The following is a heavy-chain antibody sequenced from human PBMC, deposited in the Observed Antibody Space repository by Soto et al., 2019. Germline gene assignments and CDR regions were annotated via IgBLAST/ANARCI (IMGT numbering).Heavy chain of an antibody. D-gene: IGHD5-18*01. J-gene: IGHJ4*02. CDR1: GGTFSSYA. V-gene: IGHV1-69*13. CDR2: IIPIFGTA. CDR3: AGVDTAMANFDY. Sequence: ASVKASCKASGGTFSSYAISWVRQAPGQGLEWMGGIIPIFGTANYAQKFQGRVTITADESTSTAYMELSSLRSEDTAVYYCAGVDTAMANFDYWGQGTLVTVSS.